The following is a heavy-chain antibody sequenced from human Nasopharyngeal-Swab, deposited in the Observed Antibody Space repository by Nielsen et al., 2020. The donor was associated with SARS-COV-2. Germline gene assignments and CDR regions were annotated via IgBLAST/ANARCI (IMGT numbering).Heavy chain of an antibody. V-gene: IGHV5-51*01. CDR1: GYSFTSYW. J-gene: IGHJ3*02. CDR3: ARQSPSILWGEAFDI. CDR2: IYPGGSDT. Sequence: GESLKISCEGSGYSFTSYWMGWVRQMPGKGLEWMGIIYPGGSDTRYRQSFQGQVTISADKSISTAYLQWSILKASDTAMYYCARQSPSILWGEAFDIWGQGTMVTVSS. D-gene: IGHD3-9*01.